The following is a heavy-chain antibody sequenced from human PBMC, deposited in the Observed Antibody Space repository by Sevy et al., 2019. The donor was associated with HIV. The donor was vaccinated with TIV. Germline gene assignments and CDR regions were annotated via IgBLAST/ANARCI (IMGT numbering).Heavy chain of an antibody. CDR2: IDYNGHI. V-gene: IGHV4-59*08. D-gene: IGHD1-26*01. CDR1: GGSITSLY. J-gene: IGHJ4*02. CDR3: AGENAWGRGYS. Sequence: SETLSLTCTVSGGSITSLYWNWIRQPPGKGLEWIANIDYNGHINYNPSLKSRVTLSLDTSTNQFSLRLSSVTAADTARYYCAGENAWGRGYSWGQGTLVTVSS.